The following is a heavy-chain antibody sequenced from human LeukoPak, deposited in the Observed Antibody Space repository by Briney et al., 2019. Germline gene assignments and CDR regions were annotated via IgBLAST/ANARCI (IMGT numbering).Heavy chain of an antibody. CDR1: GGTFSSYA. J-gene: IGHJ5*02. CDR3: ARAAVATRRGSWFDP. Sequence: SVKVSCKASGGTFSSYAISWVRQAPGQGLEWMGGIIPIFGTANYAQKFQGRVTITADESTSTAYMELSSLRSEDTAVYYCARAAVATRRGSWFDPWGQGTLVTVSS. V-gene: IGHV1-69*01. D-gene: IGHD5-12*01. CDR2: IIPIFGTA.